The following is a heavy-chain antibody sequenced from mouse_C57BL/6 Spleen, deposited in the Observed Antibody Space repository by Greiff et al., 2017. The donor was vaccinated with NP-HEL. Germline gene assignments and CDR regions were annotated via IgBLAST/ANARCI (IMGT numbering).Heavy chain of an antibody. CDR2: ISGGGGNT. D-gene: IGHD2-4*01. J-gene: IGHJ3*01. V-gene: IGHV5-9*01. CDR3: ARQEGLYYDYVFAY. Sequence: EVKLVESGGGLVKPGGSLKLSCAASGFTFSSYTMSWVRQTPEKRLEWVATISGGGGNTYYPASVKGRFTISRDNAKNTLYLQMSSLRSEDTALYYCARQEGLYYDYVFAYWGQGTLVTVSA. CDR1: GFTFSSYT.